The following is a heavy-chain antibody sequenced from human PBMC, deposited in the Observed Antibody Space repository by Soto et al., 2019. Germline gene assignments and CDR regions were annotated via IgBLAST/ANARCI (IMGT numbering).Heavy chain of an antibody. CDR1: GYTFTSYG. D-gene: IGHD6-13*01. V-gene: IGHV1-18*04. CDR3: ARSPSRLIGIAAAGAFDY. J-gene: IGHJ4*02. CDR2: ISAYNGNT. Sequence: QVQLVQSGAEVKKPGASVKVSCKASGYTFTSYGISWVRQAPGQGLEWMGWISAYNGNTNYAQKLQGRVTMTTATSTSTAYMELRSVRSDDTAVYYCARSPSRLIGIAAAGAFDYWGQGPLVSVSS.